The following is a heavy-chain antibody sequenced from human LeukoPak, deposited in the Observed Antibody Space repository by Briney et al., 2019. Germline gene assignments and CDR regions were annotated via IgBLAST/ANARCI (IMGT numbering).Heavy chain of an antibody. Sequence: SQTLSLTCAVSGGSISSGSYSWNWIRQPPGKDLEWIGYIYHSGSTYCNPSLKSRVTISVDRSKNQFSLKLSSVTAADTAVYYCARSPYGGNPFFDYWGQGTLVTVSS. CDR2: IYHSGST. CDR1: GGSISSGSYS. J-gene: IGHJ4*02. D-gene: IGHD4-23*01. CDR3: ARSPYGGNPFFDY. V-gene: IGHV4-30-2*01.